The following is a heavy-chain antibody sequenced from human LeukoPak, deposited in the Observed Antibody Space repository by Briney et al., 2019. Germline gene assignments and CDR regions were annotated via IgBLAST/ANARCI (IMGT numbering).Heavy chain of an antibody. Sequence: GGSLRLSCAASGFSVDYNYMTWVRQAPGRGLEWVASIDDTGTHYAASVKGRFDISRDISKNTVSLHLNNVRADDTGLYLCAREGGSLTKVTYYGLDIWGPGTTVAVTS. CDR3: AREGGSLTKVTYYGLDI. CDR1: GFSVDYNY. J-gene: IGHJ6*02. D-gene: IGHD1-1*01. CDR2: IDDTGT. V-gene: IGHV3-66*01.